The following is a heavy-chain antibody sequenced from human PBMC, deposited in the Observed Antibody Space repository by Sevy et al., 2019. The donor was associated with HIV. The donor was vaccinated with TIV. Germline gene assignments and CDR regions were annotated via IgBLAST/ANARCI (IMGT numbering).Heavy chain of an antibody. Sequence: GGSLRLSCAASGFTFSSYWMSWVRQAPGKGLEWVAKIKEDGSEKQCVDSVKGRFTISRDNAKNSLYLQMNSLRAEDTAGYYCGRGYRLTDVWGKGTTVTVSS. D-gene: IGHD1-26*01. J-gene: IGHJ6*04. CDR3: GRGYRLTDV. CDR1: GFTFSSYW. V-gene: IGHV3-7*01. CDR2: IKEDGSEK.